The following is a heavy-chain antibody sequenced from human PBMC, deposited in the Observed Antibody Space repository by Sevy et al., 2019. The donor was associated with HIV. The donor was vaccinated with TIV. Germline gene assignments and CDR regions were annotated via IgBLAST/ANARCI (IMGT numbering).Heavy chain of an antibody. CDR1: GGSISSYY. CDR3: ARVGGTEDDILTGYVNWFDP. J-gene: IGHJ5*02. Sequence: SETLSLTCTVSGGSISSYYWSWIRQPPGKGLEWIGYIYYSGSTNYNPSLKSRVTISVDTSKNQFSLKPSSVTAADTAVYYCARVGGTEDDILTGYVNWFDPWGQGTLVTVSS. V-gene: IGHV4-59*01. CDR2: IYYSGST. D-gene: IGHD3-9*01.